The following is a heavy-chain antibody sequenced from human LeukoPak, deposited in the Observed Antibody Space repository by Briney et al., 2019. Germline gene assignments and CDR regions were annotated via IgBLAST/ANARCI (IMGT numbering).Heavy chain of an antibody. CDR3: ARGQGLAWGYYYYYMDV. D-gene: IGHD6-19*01. CDR2: INHSGST. V-gene: IGHV4-34*01. Sequence: SETLCLTCAVYGGSFSGYYWSWIRQPPGKGLEWIGEINHSGSTNYNPSLKSRVTISVDTSKNQFSLKLSSVTAADTAVYYCARGQGLAWGYYYYYMDVWGKGTTVTVSS. CDR1: GGSFSGYY. J-gene: IGHJ6*03.